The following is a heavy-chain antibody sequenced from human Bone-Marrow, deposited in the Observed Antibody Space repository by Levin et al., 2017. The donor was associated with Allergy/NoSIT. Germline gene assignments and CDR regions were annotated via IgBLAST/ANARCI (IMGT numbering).Heavy chain of an antibody. CDR2: ITGSGASI. V-gene: IGHV3-23*01. CDR3: TRTRDYGNHFDF. Sequence: QPGGSLRLSCAASGFTFSTYAMSWVRQSPGKGLYWVSTITGSGASIFYPDSVRGRFSISRDNSKNTVYLQMNSLRAEDTAIYYCTRTRDYGNHFDFWGQGTLVTVSS. D-gene: IGHD4-17*01. J-gene: IGHJ4*02. CDR1: GFTFSTYA.